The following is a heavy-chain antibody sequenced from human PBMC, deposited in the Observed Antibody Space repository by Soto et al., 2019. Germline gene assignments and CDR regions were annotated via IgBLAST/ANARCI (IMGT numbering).Heavy chain of an antibody. Sequence: QLQLQESGPGLVKPSETLSLTCTVSGGSISSSSYYWGWIRQPPGKGLEWIGSIYYGGSTYYNPSLKSRFTISVDTSKNQFSLKLSSVTAADTAVYYCARISGTGYSSSWYYFDYWGQGTLVTVSS. D-gene: IGHD6-13*01. V-gene: IGHV4-39*01. J-gene: IGHJ4*02. CDR2: IYYGGST. CDR1: GGSISSSSYY. CDR3: ARISGTGYSSSWYYFDY.